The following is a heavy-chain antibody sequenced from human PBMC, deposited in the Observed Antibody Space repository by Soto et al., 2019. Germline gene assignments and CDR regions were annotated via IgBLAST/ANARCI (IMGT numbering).Heavy chain of an antibody. Sequence: GESLNISCKGSGYSFTSYWISWVRQMPGKGLEWMGRIDPSDSYTNYSPSFQGHVTISADKSISTAYLQWSSLKASDTAMYYCATSGSLYYYYGMDVWGQGTTVTVSS. CDR3: ATSGSLYYYYGMDV. J-gene: IGHJ6*02. CDR1: GYSFTSYW. CDR2: IDPSDSYT. D-gene: IGHD1-26*01. V-gene: IGHV5-10-1*01.